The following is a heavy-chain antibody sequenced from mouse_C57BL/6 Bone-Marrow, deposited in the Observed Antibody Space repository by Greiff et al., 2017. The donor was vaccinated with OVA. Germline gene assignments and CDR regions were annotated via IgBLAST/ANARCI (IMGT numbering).Heavy chain of an antibody. D-gene: IGHD2-12*01. V-gene: IGHV2-6-1*01. Sequence: VQRVESGPGLVAPSQSLSITCTVSGFSLTSYGVHWVRQPPGKGLEWLVVIWRDVSTTYNSALKSRLSISKDNSKSQVFLKMNSLQTDDTSRYYGARHGNYYIIPYAMDYWGQGTSVTVSS. CDR1: GFSLTSYG. CDR2: IWRDVST. CDR3: ARHGNYYIIPYAMDY. J-gene: IGHJ4*01.